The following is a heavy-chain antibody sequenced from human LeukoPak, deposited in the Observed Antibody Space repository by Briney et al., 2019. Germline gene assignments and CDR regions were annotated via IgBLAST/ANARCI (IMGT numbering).Heavy chain of an antibody. J-gene: IGHJ4*02. Sequence: QTGGSLRLSCAASGFTFSSYAMSWVRQAPGKGMEWVSAISGSGGSTYYADSVKGRFTISRDDSKNTLYLQMNSLRAEDTAVYYCARDPVTLYDSSGYYYFDYWGQGTLVTVSS. CDR2: ISGSGGST. V-gene: IGHV3-23*01. CDR3: ARDPVTLYDSSGYYYFDY. CDR1: GFTFSSYA. D-gene: IGHD3-22*01.